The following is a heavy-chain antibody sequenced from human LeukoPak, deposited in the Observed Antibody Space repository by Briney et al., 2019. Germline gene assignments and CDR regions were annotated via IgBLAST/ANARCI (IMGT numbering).Heavy chain of an antibody. CDR2: ISHSGIIA. CDR1: GFTFSTYD. Sequence: GGSLRLSCAASGFTFSTYDMSWARQAPGKGLEWVSFISHSGIIANYADSVKGRFTISRGNSKNTLYLQMNSLRLEDTAVYYCAKAVPTATHYWGQGTLVTVSS. CDR3: AKAVPTATHY. V-gene: IGHV3-23*01. D-gene: IGHD2-15*01. J-gene: IGHJ4*02.